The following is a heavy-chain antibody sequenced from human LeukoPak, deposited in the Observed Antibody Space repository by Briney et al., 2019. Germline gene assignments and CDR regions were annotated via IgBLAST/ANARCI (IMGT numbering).Heavy chain of an antibody. V-gene: IGHV3-48*03. D-gene: IGHD1-14*01. CDR3: AAKEGTRSDFDY. CDR2: ISSSGSTT. Sequence: GGSLRLSCAASGFTFSSYEMNWARQAPGKGLDWVAYISSSGSTTHYADSAKGRFTISRDNAKNSLYLQMNSLRGEDTAVYYCAAKEGTRSDFDYWGQGTLVTVAS. J-gene: IGHJ4*02. CDR1: GFTFSSYE.